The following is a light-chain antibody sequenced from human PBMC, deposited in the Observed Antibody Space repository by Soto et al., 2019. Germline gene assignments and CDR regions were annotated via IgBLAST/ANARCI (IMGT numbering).Light chain of an antibody. V-gene: IGKV1D-13*01. CDR1: QGISSA. CDR3: QQFNDGLT. CDR2: DAS. Sequence: AILLTQSPSSLSTSVGDRVTITCRASQGISSALAWYQQKPGKAPKLLIYDASSLESGVPSRFSGSGSGTDFTLIISGLQPEDFATYYCQQFNDGLTFGGGTKV. J-gene: IGKJ4*01.